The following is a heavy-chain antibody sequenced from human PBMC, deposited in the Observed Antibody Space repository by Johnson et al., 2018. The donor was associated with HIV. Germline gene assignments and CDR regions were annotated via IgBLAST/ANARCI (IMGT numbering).Heavy chain of an antibody. CDR2: ISYDGNNK. CDR1: GFTFSSYA. Sequence: QMLLVESGGGVVQPGRSLRLSCAASGFTFSSYAMHWVRQAPGKGLEWVAGISYDGNNKYYADPVKGRFTISRENSKNTLYLHMNSLRAEDTAVYYCASGGSRYSGSYLSDAFDIWGQGTMVTVSS. CDR3: ASGGSRYSGSYLSDAFDI. V-gene: IGHV3-30-3*01. D-gene: IGHD1-26*01. J-gene: IGHJ3*02.